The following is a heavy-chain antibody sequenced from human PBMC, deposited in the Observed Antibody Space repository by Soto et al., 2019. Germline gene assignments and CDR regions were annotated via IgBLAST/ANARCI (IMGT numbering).Heavy chain of an antibody. J-gene: IGHJ6*03. CDR2: ISGSGGST. D-gene: IGHD3-3*02. Sequence: GGSLRLSCAASGFTFSSYAMSWVRQAPGKGLEWVSAISGSGGSTYYADSVKGRFTISRDNSKNTLYLQMNSLRAEDTAVYYCAKATVLQPHFICPMDVWGKGTTVTVSS. CDR1: GFTFSSYA. CDR3: AKATVLQPHFICPMDV. V-gene: IGHV3-23*01.